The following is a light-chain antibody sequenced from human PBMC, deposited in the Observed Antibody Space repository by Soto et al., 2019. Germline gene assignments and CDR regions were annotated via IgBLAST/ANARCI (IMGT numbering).Light chain of an antibody. Sequence: QSVLTQPPSVSGAPGQRVTISCTGSSSNIGAGYDVQWYQQLPGTAPKLLIYGNSNGPSGVPDRFSASKSGTSASLAITGLQADDEADYYCQSYDSSLSVVVFGGGTKLTVL. CDR1: SSNIGAGYD. CDR3: QSYDSSLSVVV. J-gene: IGLJ2*01. V-gene: IGLV1-40*01. CDR2: GNS.